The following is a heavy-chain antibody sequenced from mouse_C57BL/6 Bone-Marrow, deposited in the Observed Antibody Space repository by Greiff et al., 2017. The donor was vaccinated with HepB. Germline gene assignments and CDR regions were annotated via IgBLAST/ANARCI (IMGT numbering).Heavy chain of an antibody. J-gene: IGHJ4*01. V-gene: IGHV5-17*01. CDR3: ARHGRGYYAMDY. Sequence: EVQLVESGGGLVKPGGSLKLSCAASGFTFSDYGMHWVRQAPEKGLEWVAYISSGSSTIYYADTVKGRSTISRDNAKNTLFLQMTSLRSEDTAMYYCARHGRGYYAMDYWGQGTSVTVSS. D-gene: IGHD1-1*01. CDR2: ISSGSSTI. CDR1: GFTFSDYG.